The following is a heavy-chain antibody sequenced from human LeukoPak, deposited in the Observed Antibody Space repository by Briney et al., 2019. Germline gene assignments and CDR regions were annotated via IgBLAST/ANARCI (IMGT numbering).Heavy chain of an antibody. J-gene: IGHJ3*02. V-gene: IGHV1-8*03. Sequence: ASVKVSCKASGYTFTSYDINWVRQATGQGLEWMGWMNPNSGNTGYAQKFQGRVTITRNTSISTAYMELSSLRSEDTAVYYCARGLMVTTYFSDAFDIWGQGTMVTVSS. CDR2: MNPNSGNT. D-gene: IGHD4-11*01. CDR3: ARGLMVTTYFSDAFDI. CDR1: GYTFTSYD.